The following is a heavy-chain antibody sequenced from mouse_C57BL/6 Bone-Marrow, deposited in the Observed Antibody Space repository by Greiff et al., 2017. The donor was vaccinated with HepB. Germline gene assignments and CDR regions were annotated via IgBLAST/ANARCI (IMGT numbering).Heavy chain of an antibody. CDR3: AREAYYGNTWFAY. CDR2: ISSGSSTI. Sequence: DVMLVESGGGLVKPGGSLKLSCAASGFTFSDYGMHWVRQAPEKGLEWVAYISSGSSTIYYADTVKGRFTISRDNAKNTLFLQMTSLRSEDTAMYYCAREAYYGNTWFAYWGQGTLVTVSA. CDR1: GFTFSDYG. D-gene: IGHD2-10*01. V-gene: IGHV5-17*01. J-gene: IGHJ3*01.